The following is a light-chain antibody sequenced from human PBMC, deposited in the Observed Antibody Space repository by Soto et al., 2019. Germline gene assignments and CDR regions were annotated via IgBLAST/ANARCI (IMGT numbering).Light chain of an antibody. CDR3: QQYGSSPPD. CDR1: QSVSSSY. V-gene: IGKV3-20*01. Sequence: EIVLTQSPGILSLSPGERATLSCRASQSVSSSYLAWYQQKPGQAPRLLIYGASSRATGIPDRFSGSGSGTDFTLTISRLEPEDFAVYYCQQYGSSPPDFGQGTKLEIK. CDR2: GAS. J-gene: IGKJ2*01.